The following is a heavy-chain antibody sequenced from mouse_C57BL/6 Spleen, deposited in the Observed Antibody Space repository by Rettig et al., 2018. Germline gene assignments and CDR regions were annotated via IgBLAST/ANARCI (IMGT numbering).Heavy chain of an antibody. CDR3: ARSPYYGNYGAY. V-gene: IGHV1-76*01. Sequence: KFKGKATLTAEKSSSTAYMQLSSLTSEDSAVYFCARSPYYGNYGAYWGQGTLVTVSA. D-gene: IGHD2-10*01. J-gene: IGHJ3*01.